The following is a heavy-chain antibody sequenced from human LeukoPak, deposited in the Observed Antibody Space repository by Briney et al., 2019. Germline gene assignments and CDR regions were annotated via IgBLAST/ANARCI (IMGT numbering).Heavy chain of an antibody. CDR1: GFTFNNYE. CDR2: VGIAGDT. Sequence: QTGGSLRLSCAASGFTFNNYEVHWVRQTAGKGLEWVSAVGIAGDTFYAGSVKGRFSISRDSAESSLFLQMNSLRAGDTAVYYCAREGRMGTADAFDVWGQGTMVTVSS. J-gene: IGHJ3*01. CDR3: AREGRMGTADAFDV. V-gene: IGHV3-13*01. D-gene: IGHD1-14*01.